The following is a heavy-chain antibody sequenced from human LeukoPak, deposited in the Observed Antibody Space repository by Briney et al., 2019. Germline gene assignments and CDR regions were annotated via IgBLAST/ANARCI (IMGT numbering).Heavy chain of an antibody. CDR3: ARGAFGGIKDGMDV. V-gene: IGHV6-1*01. CDR2: AYYRSKWYI. CDR1: GDSVSSNSAI. Sequence: SQTLSLTCAISGDSVSSNSAIWNWIRQSPPRGLEWLGRAYYRSKWYIEYAASVKSRITINPDTSKNQFSLQLNSVTPEDTAVYYCARGAFGGIKDGMDVWGQGNPGHRLL. D-gene: IGHD3-16*01. J-gene: IGHJ6*02.